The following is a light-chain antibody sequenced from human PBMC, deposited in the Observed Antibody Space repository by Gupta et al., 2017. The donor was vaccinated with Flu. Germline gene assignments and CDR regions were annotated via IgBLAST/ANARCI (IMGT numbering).Light chain of an antibody. V-gene: IGLV1-40*01. CDR1: SSNIGAGYD. J-gene: IGLJ3*02. CDR2: VNS. CDR3: QSYDSSLSGYWI. Sequence: QSVLTQPPSVSGAPGQRVTISCTGSSSNIGAGYDVHWYQQLPGAAPKLLIYVNSNRPSGVPDRFSGSESGTSASLAITGLQAEDEGEYYCQSYDSSLSGYWIFGGGTKLTVL.